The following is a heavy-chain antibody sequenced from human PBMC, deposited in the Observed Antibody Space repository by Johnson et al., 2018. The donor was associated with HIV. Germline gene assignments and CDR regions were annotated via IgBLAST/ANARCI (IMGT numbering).Heavy chain of an antibody. CDR1: GFTFSSYA. V-gene: IGHV3-23*04. CDR2: ISGSGGTT. CDR3: AKDLGEGSYLTDDAVDI. Sequence: VQLVESVGGLVKPGGSLRLSCAASGFTFSSYAMSWVRQAPGKGLEWVSAISGSGGTTYYADSVKGRFTISRDNSKNTLYLQMNSLRAEDTAVYYCAKDLGEGSYLTDDAVDIWGQGTMVTVSS. D-gene: IGHD1-26*01. J-gene: IGHJ3*02.